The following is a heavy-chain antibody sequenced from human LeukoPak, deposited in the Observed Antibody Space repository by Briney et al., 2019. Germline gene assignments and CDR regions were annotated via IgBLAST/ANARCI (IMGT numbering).Heavy chain of an antibody. Sequence: SETLSLTCTVSGGSISSSSYYWGWIRQPPGKGLEWIGSIYYSGSTYYNPSLKSRVTISVDTSKNQFSLKLSSVTAADTAVYYCARAIPFFGVVIVSKNWFDPWGQGTLVTVSS. CDR2: IYYSGST. D-gene: IGHD3-3*01. V-gene: IGHV4-39*01. CDR1: GGSISSSSYY. J-gene: IGHJ5*02. CDR3: ARAIPFFGVVIVSKNWFDP.